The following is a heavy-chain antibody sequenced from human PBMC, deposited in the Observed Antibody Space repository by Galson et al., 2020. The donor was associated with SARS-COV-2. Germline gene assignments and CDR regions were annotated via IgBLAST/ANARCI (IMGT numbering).Heavy chain of an antibody. CDR1: GYSFSSAW. V-gene: IGHV5-51*01. J-gene: IGHJ4*02. CDR3: ARPPRDWYFMDVDY. Sequence: HGESLKISCTGSGYSFSSAWIGGVRQMPGKGLEWLGIIFPGDSDTRYSPAFQGQVTISADKSISTAYPEWSSLQVSDTAMYYCARPPRDWYFMDVDYWGQGTLVTVS. D-gene: IGHD6-13*01. CDR2: IFPGDSDT.